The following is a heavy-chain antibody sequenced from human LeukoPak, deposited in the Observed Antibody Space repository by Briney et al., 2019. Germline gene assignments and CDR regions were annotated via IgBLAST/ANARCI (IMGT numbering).Heavy chain of an antibody. CDR3: ARVRGYSSYFDY. V-gene: IGHV3-30*02. J-gene: IGHJ4*02. CDR1: GFTFSSYG. D-gene: IGHD6-13*01. Sequence: GGSLRLSCAASGFTFSSYGMHWVRQAPGKGLEWVAFIRYDGSNKYYADSVKGRFTISRDNSKNTLYLQMNSLRAEDTAVYYCARVRGYSSYFDYWGQGTLVTVSS. CDR2: IRYDGSNK.